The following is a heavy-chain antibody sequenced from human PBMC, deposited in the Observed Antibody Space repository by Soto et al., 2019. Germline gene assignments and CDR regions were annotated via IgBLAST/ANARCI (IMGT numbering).Heavy chain of an antibody. CDR3: ARVATAMTYDF. CDR2: ISNDGRRK. V-gene: IGHV3-30*03. J-gene: IGHJ4*02. D-gene: IGHD2-21*02. Sequence: GGSLRLSCAASGFTFSSYWMSWVRQAPGKGLEWVASISNDGRRKYYADFVKGRFTISRDTANNILYLEMNSLRAEDTSLYYCARVATAMTYDFWGQGTQVTVSS. CDR1: GFTFSSYW.